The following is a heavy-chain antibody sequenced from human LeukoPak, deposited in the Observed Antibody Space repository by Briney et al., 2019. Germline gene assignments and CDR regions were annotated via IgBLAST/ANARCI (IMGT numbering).Heavy chain of an antibody. D-gene: IGHD3-10*01. J-gene: IGHJ4*02. CDR2: IKQDGSEK. Sequence: GGSLRLSCAASGFTFSSYWMSWVRQAPGKGLEWVANIKQDGSEKYYVDSVKGRFTISKDNAKNSLYLQMNSLRAEDTAVYYCARTIYGSGSYYDYWGRGTLVTVSS. V-gene: IGHV3-7*01. CDR1: GFTFSSYW. CDR3: ARTIYGSGSYYDY.